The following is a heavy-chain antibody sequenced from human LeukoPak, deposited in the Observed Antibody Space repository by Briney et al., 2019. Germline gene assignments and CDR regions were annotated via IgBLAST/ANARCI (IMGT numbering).Heavy chain of an antibody. CDR1: GGSFSGYY. D-gene: IGHD3-10*01. J-gene: IGHJ3*02. Sequence: PSETLSLTCAVYGGSFSGYYWSWIRQPPGKGLEWIGEINHSGSTNYNPSLKSRVTISVDTSKKQFSLKLSSVTAADTAVYYCARDRRRITMVRGVILAFDIWGQGTMVTVSS. V-gene: IGHV4-34*01. CDR2: INHSGST. CDR3: ARDRRRITMVRGVILAFDI.